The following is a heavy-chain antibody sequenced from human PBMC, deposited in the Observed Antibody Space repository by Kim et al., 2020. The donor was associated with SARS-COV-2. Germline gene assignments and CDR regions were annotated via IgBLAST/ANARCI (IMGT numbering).Heavy chain of an antibody. J-gene: IGHJ4*02. D-gene: IGHD3-10*01. CDR3: ARHSSGGWGFDY. Sequence: YYTSSLKSRVTISVDPSKNQFSLKLSSVTAADTAMYYCARHSSGGWGFDYWGQGTLVTVSS. V-gene: IGHV4-39*01.